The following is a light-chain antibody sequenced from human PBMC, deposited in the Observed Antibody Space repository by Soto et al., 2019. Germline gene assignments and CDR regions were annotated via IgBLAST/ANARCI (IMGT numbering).Light chain of an antibody. Sequence: DIQMTQSPSTLSASLGDRVTITCRASQIISRWLAWYQQRPGKAPKLLIYDASSLETGVPSRFSGSGSGTEFTLTISSLLPDDFATYFCQKYSTSSKTFGQGTKVEIK. CDR3: QKYSTSSKT. CDR2: DAS. CDR1: QIISRW. V-gene: IGKV1-5*01. J-gene: IGKJ1*01.